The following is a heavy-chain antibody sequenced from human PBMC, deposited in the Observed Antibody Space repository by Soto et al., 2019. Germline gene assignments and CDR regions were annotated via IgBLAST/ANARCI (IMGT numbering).Heavy chain of an antibody. CDR1: GGSFSGYY. Sequence: PSETLSLTCAVYGGSFSGYYWSWIRQPPGKGLEWIGEINHSGSTNYNPSLKSRVTISVDTSKNQFSLKLSSVTAADTAVYYCARGRTVTTSFLDDWGQGTLVTVSS. J-gene: IGHJ4*02. V-gene: IGHV4-34*01. CDR2: INHSGST. CDR3: ARGRTVTTSFLDD. D-gene: IGHD4-17*01.